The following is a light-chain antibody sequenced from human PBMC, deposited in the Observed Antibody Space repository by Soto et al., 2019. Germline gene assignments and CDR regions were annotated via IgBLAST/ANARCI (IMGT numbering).Light chain of an antibody. CDR2: GAS. V-gene: IGKV3-20*01. J-gene: IGKJ1*01. CDR1: QSISSGY. Sequence: EIVLTQSPGTLSLSPGERATLSCRASQSISSGYLAWYQQKPGQAPRLLIYGASSRATGIPDRFSGSGSGTDFTLTISRLEPEDFAVYYCQQCGDSPQTFGQGTKVDIK. CDR3: QQCGDSPQT.